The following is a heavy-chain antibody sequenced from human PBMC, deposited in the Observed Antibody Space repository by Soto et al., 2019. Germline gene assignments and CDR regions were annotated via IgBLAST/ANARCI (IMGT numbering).Heavy chain of an antibody. CDR1: GGSISSGGYY. CDR2: IYYSGST. J-gene: IGHJ6*02. Sequence: SETLSLTCTVSGGSISSGGYYWSWIRQHPGKGLEWIGYIYYSGSTYYNPSLKSRVTISVDTSKNQFSLKLSSVTAADTAVYYCARDTFYYDSSGYPPMHYYYGRDVWGQGTRVTVSS. D-gene: IGHD3-22*01. CDR3: ARDTFYYDSSGYPPMHYYYGRDV. V-gene: IGHV4-31*03.